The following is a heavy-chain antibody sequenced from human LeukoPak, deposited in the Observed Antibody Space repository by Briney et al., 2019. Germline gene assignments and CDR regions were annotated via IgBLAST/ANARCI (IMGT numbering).Heavy chain of an antibody. CDR1: GFTFSTYA. Sequence: GGSLRLSCAASGFTFSTYAMSWVRQAPGKVLEWVSGISASGGSTYYADSVKGRFTISRDNSKNTLYLQMNSLRAEDTAVYYCAKHTPGFSWWGQGTLVTVSS. V-gene: IGHV3-23*01. CDR3: AKHTPGFSW. CDR2: ISASGGST. J-gene: IGHJ4*02. D-gene: IGHD2-2*02.